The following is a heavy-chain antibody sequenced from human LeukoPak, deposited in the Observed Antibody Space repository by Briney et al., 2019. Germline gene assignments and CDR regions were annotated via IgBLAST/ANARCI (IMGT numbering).Heavy chain of an antibody. Sequence: KAGESLKISCKGSGYSFTSYWIGWVRQMPGKGLEWMGIIYPGDSDTRYSPSFQGQVTISADKTISTAYLQWSSLKDSDTAMYYCARQSTMTEDYYYYMDVWGKGTTVTVSS. CDR2: IYPGDSDT. CDR1: GYSFTSYW. V-gene: IGHV5-51*01. D-gene: IGHD3-22*01. J-gene: IGHJ6*03. CDR3: ARQSTMTEDYYYYMDV.